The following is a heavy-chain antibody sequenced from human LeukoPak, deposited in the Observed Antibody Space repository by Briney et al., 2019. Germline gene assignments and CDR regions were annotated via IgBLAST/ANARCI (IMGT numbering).Heavy chain of an antibody. V-gene: IGHV3-11*01. CDR2: ISSSGSTI. J-gene: IGHJ4*02. CDR3: ARDHYYDSSCPGSYYFDY. D-gene: IGHD3-22*01. Sequence: GGSLRVYCAASGFTFSDYYMSWIRQAPGKGLEWVSYISSSGSTIYYADSVKGRFTISRDNAKNSLYLQMNSLRAEDTAVYYCARDHYYDSSCPGSYYFDYWGQGTLVTVSS. CDR1: GFTFSDYY.